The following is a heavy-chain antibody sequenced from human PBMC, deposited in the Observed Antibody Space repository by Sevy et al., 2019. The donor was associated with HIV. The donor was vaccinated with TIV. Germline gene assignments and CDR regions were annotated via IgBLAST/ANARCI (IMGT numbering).Heavy chain of an antibody. CDR2: IYYSGST. CDR1: GGSISSYY. V-gene: IGHV4-59*01. Sequence: SETLSLTCTVSGGSISSYYWSWIRQPPGKGLEWIGYIYYSGSTNYNPSLKSRDTISVDTSKNQFSLKLSSVTAADTAVYYCARVTGYYYYYMDVWGKGTTVTVSS. D-gene: IGHD3-9*01. J-gene: IGHJ6*03. CDR3: ARVTGYYYYYMDV.